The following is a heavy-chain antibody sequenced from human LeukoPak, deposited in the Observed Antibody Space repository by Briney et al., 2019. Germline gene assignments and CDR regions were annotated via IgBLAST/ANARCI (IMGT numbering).Heavy chain of an antibody. V-gene: IGHV3-21*01. D-gene: IGHD3-16*01. CDR3: ARGGYGYNFDY. CDR2: ISSGSSYI. Sequence: GGSLRLSCAASGFTFSTYAMSWVRQAPGKGLEWVSSISSGSSYIYYADSLKGRFTISRDNAKNSLYLQMNSLRAEDTAVYYCARGGYGYNFDYWGQGTLVTVSS. CDR1: GFTFSTYA. J-gene: IGHJ4*02.